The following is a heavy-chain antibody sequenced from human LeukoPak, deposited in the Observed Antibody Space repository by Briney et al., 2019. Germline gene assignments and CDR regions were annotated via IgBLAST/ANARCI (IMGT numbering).Heavy chain of an antibody. D-gene: IGHD6-13*01. J-gene: IGHJ4*02. Sequence: SETLSLTCTVSGGSISSSSYYWGWIRQPPGKGLEWIGSIYYSGSTYYNPSLKSRVTISVDTSKNQFSLKLSSVTAADTAVYYCARGYSSSLSEDWGQGTLVTVSS. CDR3: ARGYSSSLSED. CDR2: IYYSGST. V-gene: IGHV4-39*01. CDR1: GGSISSSSYY.